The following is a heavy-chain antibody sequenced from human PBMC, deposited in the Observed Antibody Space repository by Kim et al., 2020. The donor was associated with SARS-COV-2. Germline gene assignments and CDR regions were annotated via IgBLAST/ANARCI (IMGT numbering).Heavy chain of an antibody. J-gene: IGHJ4*02. D-gene: IGHD1-26*01. CDR2: ISDRGGDT. V-gene: IGHV3-23*01. CDR1: GFIFSRHG. Sequence: GGSLRLSCTASGFIFSRHGMSWVRQAPGKGLEWVSTISDRGGDTYYTDSVNGRFTISRDNFKNRIYLQMNRLRAEDSAIYYCAKSLIVGTATAMDFWGQGTLVTVSS. CDR3: AKSLIVGTATAMDF.